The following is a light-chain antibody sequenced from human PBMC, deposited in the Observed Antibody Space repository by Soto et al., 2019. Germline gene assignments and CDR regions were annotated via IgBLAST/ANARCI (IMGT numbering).Light chain of an antibody. CDR3: QKYDGAPWT. V-gene: IGKV1-27*01. Sequence: DIQMTQSPSSLSASVGDRVTITCRASQGISIYLAWYQQKPGKVPKPLIYAASTLQSGVPSRFSGSGSGTDFTLTISSLQPEDVATYYCQKYDGAPWTFGQGTKVEVK. CDR1: QGISIY. J-gene: IGKJ1*01. CDR2: AAS.